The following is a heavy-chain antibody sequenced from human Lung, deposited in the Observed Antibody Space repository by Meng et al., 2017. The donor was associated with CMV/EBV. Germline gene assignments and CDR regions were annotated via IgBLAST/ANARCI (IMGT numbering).Heavy chain of an antibody. Sequence: SVKVSXKASGGTFSSYAISWVRQAPGRGLEWMGGIIPILGIANYAQKFQGRVTITADKSTSTAYMELSSLRSEDTAVYYCARKHRPGSIEARRSGWFDPWGQRTLVTLSS. V-gene: IGHV1-69*10. CDR2: IIPILGIA. D-gene: IGHD6-6*01. J-gene: IGHJ5*02. CDR1: GGTFSSYA. CDR3: ARKHRPGSIEARRSGWFDP.